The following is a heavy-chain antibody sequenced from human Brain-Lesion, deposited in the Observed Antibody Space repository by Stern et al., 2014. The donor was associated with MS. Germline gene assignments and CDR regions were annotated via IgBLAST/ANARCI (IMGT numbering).Heavy chain of an antibody. V-gene: IGHV4-31*03. CDR3: ARGSREVLLPRFYFDY. CDR1: GGSISSGNYY. CDR2: IYHSGST. J-gene: IGHJ4*02. Sequence: VQLLESGPGLVKPSQTLSLTCTVSGGSISSGNYYWSWIRQHPGKGLEWIGSIYHSGSTYYNPPLKSRVTTSIDTSKNQFSLKLSSVTAADTAVYYCARGSREVLLPRFYFDYWGQGTLGTVSS. D-gene: IGHD3-3*01.